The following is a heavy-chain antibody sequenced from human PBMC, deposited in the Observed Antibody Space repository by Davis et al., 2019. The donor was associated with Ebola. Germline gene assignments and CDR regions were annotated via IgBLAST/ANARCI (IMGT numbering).Heavy chain of an antibody. CDR2: IYDRST. Sequence: GESLKISCAASGFTVSSNHMSWVRQAPGEGLEWVSVIYDRSTAYADSVRGRFTISRDKSNNTLYLDMNSLRVDDTAVYYCATTQWLREFDNWGQGTLVTVSS. D-gene: IGHD6-19*01. V-gene: IGHV3-53*05. CDR3: ATTQWLREFDN. CDR1: GFTVSSNH. J-gene: IGHJ4*02.